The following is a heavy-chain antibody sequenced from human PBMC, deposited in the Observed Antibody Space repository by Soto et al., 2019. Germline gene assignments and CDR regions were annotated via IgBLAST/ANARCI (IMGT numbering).Heavy chain of an antibody. CDR1: GGTFSTYS. J-gene: IGHJ4*02. CDR2: IIPVTGVA. CDR3: ASQTQRRVVS. V-gene: IGHV1-69*02. Sequence: QVQLVQSGAELKKPGSSVKVSCKASGGTFSTYSFSCVRQAPGQGIEGMGMIIPVTGVANYAQKFQRSVTISADKSTSTAYIELCSLRSDDRGVYYCASQTQRRVVSWGQGTLVTVSS.